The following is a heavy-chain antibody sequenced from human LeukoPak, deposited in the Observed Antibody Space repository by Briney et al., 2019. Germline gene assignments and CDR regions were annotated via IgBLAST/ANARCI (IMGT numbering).Heavy chain of an antibody. CDR1: GGSISSYY. CDR2: IYYSGST. J-gene: IGHJ4*02. V-gene: IGHV4-59*01. Sequence: SETLSLTCTVSGGSISSYYWSWIRQPPGKGLEWIGYIYYSGSTHYNPSLKSRVTISVDTSKNQFSLKLSSVTAADTAVYYCASGGVSGYAFGYWGQGTLVTVSS. CDR3: ASGGVSGYAFGY. D-gene: IGHD3-22*01.